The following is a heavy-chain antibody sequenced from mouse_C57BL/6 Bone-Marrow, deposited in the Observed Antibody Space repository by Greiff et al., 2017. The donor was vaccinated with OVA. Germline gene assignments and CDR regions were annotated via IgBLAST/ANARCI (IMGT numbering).Heavy chain of an antibody. CDR1: GYAFSSYW. Sequence: QVQLQQSGAELVKPGASVKISCKASGYAFSSYWMHWVKQRPGKGLEWIGQIYPGDGDTNYNGKFKGKATLTADKSSSTAYMQLSSLTSEDSAVYFCASPSLFYAMDYWGQGTSVTVSS. CDR2: IYPGDGDT. V-gene: IGHV1-80*01. D-gene: IGHD6-1*01. CDR3: ASPSLFYAMDY. J-gene: IGHJ4*01.